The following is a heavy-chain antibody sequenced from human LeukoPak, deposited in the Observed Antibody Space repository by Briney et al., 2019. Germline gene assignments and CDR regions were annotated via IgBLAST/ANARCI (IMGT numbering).Heavy chain of an antibody. CDR2: IYTSGST. CDR1: GGSISSYY. Sequence: SETLSLTCTVSGGSISSYYWSWIRQPAGKGLEWIRRIYTSGSTNYNPSLKSRVTMSVDTSKNQFSLKLSSVTAADTAVYYCARDPTQGYCSGGSCWSHLDVWGKGTTVTVSS. D-gene: IGHD2-15*01. J-gene: IGHJ6*04. CDR3: ARDPTQGYCSGGSCWSHLDV. V-gene: IGHV4-4*07.